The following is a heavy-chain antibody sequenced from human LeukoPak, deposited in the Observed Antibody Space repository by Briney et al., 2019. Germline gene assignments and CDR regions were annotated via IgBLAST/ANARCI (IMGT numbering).Heavy chain of an antibody. V-gene: IGHV4-61*08. CDR2: IYYSGST. Sequence: SETLSLTCAVSGGSISSGGYSWSWIRQPPGKGLEWIGYIYYSGSTNYNPSLKSRVTISVDTSKDQFSLKLSSVTAADTAVYYCARSRVVVGLGPPFDIWGQGTMVTVSS. CDR3: ARSRVVVGLGPPFDI. D-gene: IGHD3-22*01. J-gene: IGHJ3*02. CDR1: GGSISSGGYS.